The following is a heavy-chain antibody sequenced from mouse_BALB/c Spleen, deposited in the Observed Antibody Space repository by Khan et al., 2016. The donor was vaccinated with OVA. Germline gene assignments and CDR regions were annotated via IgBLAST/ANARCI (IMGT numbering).Heavy chain of an antibody. CDR3: RRHNYGAFAY. D-gene: IGHD1-1*01. V-gene: IGHV5-9-3*01. J-gene: IGHJ3*01. Sequence: EVELVESGGGLVKPGGPLKLSCAASGFTFSSYAMSWVRQTPEKRLEWVATISSGGDYTYYPDSVKGRFTMSRDNATNTLYLQMSSLRSEDTAMYYCRRHNYGAFAYWGQGTLVTVSA. CDR1: GFTFSSYA. CDR2: ISSGGDYT.